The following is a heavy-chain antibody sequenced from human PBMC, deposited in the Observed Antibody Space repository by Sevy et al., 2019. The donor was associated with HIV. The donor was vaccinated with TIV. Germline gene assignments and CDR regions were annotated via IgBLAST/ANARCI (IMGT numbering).Heavy chain of an antibody. J-gene: IGHJ3*01. V-gene: IGHV3-49*04. Sequence: GGSLRLSCIASGFTFGDYAMSWVRQAPGKGLEWVGFIRRKGYGGTTDYAASVKGRFTISRDNSNNTAYLQMNCLKTEATAVYDCSREITRYSNGWNNDAFDVWGQGTMVTVSS. CDR2: IRRKGYGGTT. CDR1: GFTFGDYA. D-gene: IGHD6-19*01. CDR3: SREITRYSNGWNNDAFDV.